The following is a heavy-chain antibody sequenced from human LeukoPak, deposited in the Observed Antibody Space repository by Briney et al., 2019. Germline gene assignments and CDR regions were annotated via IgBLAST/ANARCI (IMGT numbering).Heavy chain of an antibody. Sequence: GGSLRLSCAASGFTFSSYGMHWVRQAPGKGLEWVAVISYDGSNKYYADSVKGRFTISRDNSKNTLYLQMNSLRAEDTAVYYCAKVYGSGRYYYYYMDVWGKGTTVTVSS. CDR1: GFTFSSYG. CDR2: ISYDGSNK. V-gene: IGHV3-30*18. CDR3: AKVYGSGRYYYYYMDV. D-gene: IGHD3-10*01. J-gene: IGHJ6*03.